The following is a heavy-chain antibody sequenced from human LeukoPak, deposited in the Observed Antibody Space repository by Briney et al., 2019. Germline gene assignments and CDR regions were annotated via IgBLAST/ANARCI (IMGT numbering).Heavy chain of an antibody. CDR1: GFTFDDYT. Sequence: GGSLRLSCAASGFTFDDYTMHWVRQAPGKGLEWVSLISWDGGSTYYADSVKGRFTISRDNAKNSLYLQMNSLRAEDTAVYYCARVIAAMARGANYFDYWGQGTLVTVSS. CDR3: ARVIAAMARGANYFDY. D-gene: IGHD5-18*01. CDR2: ISWDGGST. J-gene: IGHJ4*02. V-gene: IGHV3-43*01.